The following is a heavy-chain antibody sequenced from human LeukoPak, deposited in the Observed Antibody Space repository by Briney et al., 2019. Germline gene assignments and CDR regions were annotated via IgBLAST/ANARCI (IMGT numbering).Heavy chain of an antibody. CDR1: GGSISSYY. J-gene: IGHJ4*02. Sequence: SETLSLTCTVSGGSISSYYWSWVRQPPGKGPEWIGYIYYSGSTNYNPSLKSRVTISVDTSKNQFSLKLSSVTAADTAVYYCARGRSLDYWGQGTLVTVSS. CDR2: IYYSGST. CDR3: ARGRSLDY. V-gene: IGHV4-59*01.